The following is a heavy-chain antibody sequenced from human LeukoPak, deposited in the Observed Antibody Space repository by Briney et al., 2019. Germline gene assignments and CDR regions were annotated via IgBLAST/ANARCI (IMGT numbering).Heavy chain of an antibody. CDR2: IIPILGIA. V-gene: IGHV1-69*04. D-gene: IGHD3-22*01. CDR1: GGTFSSYA. CDR3: ARDDDSSGYYYFDY. Sequence: SVKVSCKASGGTFSSYAISWVRQAPGQGLEWMGRIIPILGIANYAQKFQGRVTITADKSTSTAYMELSSLRSEDTAVYYCARDDDSSGYYYFDYWGQGTLVTVSS. J-gene: IGHJ4*02.